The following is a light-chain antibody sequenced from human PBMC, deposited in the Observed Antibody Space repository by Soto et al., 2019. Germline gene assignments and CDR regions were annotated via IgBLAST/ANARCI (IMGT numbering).Light chain of an antibody. CDR1: QSISIY. V-gene: IGKV1-39*01. J-gene: IGKJ1*01. CDR2: TVS. CDR3: QQSYSGWS. Sequence: DIQMTQSPSSLSASVGDRVTITCRASQSISIYLNWYQQKPGKAPKVLIYTVSSLQSGVPSRFSGSGSGTDFTLTISSPQPEDFATYYCQQSYSGWSFXQGTKVDIK.